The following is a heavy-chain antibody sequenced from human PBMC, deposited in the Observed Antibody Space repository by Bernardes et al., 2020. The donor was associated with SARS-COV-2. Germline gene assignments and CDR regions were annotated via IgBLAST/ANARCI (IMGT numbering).Heavy chain of an antibody. Sequence: GGSLRLSCAASGFTFSNYWMIWVRQAPGKGLEWVGRIKSKTHGGTTDYTAPVKGRFTISRDDSRNTLYLQMNSLETEDTAVYYCTTPLDWLPVLKYYGMDVWSQGTTVTVSS. CDR3: TTPLDWLPVLKYYGMDV. V-gene: IGHV3-15*01. D-gene: IGHD3-9*01. CDR1: GFTFSNYW. CDR2: IKSKTHGGTT. J-gene: IGHJ6*02.